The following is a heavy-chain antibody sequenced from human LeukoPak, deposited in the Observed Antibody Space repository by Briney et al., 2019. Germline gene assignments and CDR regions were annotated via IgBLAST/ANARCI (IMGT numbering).Heavy chain of an antibody. J-gene: IGHJ5*02. D-gene: IGHD3-10*01. CDR1: GGSISGYS. CDR2: FHNSRTT. V-gene: IGHV4-59*01. CDR3: ARGLLGLFP. Sequence: SETLSLTCTVSGGSISGYSWTWIRQPPGQGLEWIGYFHNSRTTSYNPSLTGRVIISVDTAMDQISLKLNSVTAADTAVYYCARGLLGLFPWGQGPLDSVSS.